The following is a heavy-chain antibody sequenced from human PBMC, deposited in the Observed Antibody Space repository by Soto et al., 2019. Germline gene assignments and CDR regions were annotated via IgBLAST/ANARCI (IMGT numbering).Heavy chain of an antibody. J-gene: IGHJ4*02. Sequence: PSETLSLTCTVSGGSIGSGGYYWTWIRQHPGKGLEWIGYVLDDGSTYYNPSLRIRVSMSIDTSASQFSLKLYSVTAADTAVYFCASFPDSWGPGTLVTVSS. CDR2: VLDDGST. V-gene: IGHV4-31*03. CDR3: ASFPDS. CDR1: GGSIGSGGYY.